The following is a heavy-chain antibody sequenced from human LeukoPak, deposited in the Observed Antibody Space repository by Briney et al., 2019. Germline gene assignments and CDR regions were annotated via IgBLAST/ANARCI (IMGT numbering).Heavy chain of an antibody. Sequence: GGSLRLSCAASGFTFSNYAMTWVRQAPGKGLEWVSTISGGGGSRYYADSVKGRFTISGDKAKNSLYLQMNSLRVEDTAVYYCARDYKYAFDNWGQGTLVTVSS. V-gene: IGHV3-23*01. CDR2: ISGGGGSR. CDR3: ARDYKYAFDN. CDR1: GFTFSNYA. J-gene: IGHJ4*02. D-gene: IGHD5-24*01.